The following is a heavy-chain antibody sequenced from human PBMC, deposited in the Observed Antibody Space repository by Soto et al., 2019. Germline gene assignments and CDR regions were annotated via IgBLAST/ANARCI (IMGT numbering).Heavy chain of an antibody. CDR2: ISGSGGST. V-gene: IGHV3-23*01. CDR1: GFTFSSYA. J-gene: IGHJ4*02. Sequence: GGSLRLSCAASGFTFSSYAMSWVRQAPGKGLEWVSAISGSGGSTYYADSVKGRFTISRDNSKNTLYLQMNSLRAEDTAVYYCARDPGGYCSGGSCYPKGSYYFDYWGQGTLVTVSS. D-gene: IGHD2-15*01. CDR3: ARDPGGYCSGGSCYPKGSYYFDY.